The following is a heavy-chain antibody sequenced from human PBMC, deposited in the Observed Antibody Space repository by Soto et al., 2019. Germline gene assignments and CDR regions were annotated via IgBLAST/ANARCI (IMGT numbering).Heavy chain of an antibody. Sequence: TCTVSGGSISSYYWSWIRQPPGKGLEWIGYIYYSGSTNYNPSLKSRITFNPDTSKNQFSLQLNSVTPEDTAVYYCARVRAGNGGFDYWGQGTLVTVSS. J-gene: IGHJ4*02. CDR1: GGSISSYY. D-gene: IGHD6-19*01. CDR3: ARVRAGNGGFDY. CDR2: IYYSGST. V-gene: IGHV4-59*12.